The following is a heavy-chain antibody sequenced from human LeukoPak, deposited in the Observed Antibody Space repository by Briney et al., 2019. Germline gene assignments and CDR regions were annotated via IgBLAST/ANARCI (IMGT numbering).Heavy chain of an antibody. D-gene: IGHD6-19*01. J-gene: IGHJ4*02. CDR1: GYTVTSYY. CDR2: INPSGGST. Sequence: ASVKVSCKASGYTVTSYYMHWVRQAPGQGLEWMGIINPSGGSTSYAQKSQGRVTMTRDTSTSTVYMELSSLRSEDTAVYYCARDPYSSGWFDYWGQGTLVTVSS. V-gene: IGHV1-46*01. CDR3: ARDPYSSGWFDY.